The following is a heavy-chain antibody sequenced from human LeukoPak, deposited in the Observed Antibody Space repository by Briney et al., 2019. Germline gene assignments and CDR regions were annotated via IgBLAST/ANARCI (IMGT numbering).Heavy chain of an antibody. J-gene: IGHJ4*02. D-gene: IGHD3-22*01. CDR1: GFTFTNYD. CDR3: AIDRSYEF. CDR2: IRYDGIDK. Sequence: GGSLRLSCAASGFTFTNYDMHWVRQAPGKGLEGVALIRYDGIDKYYTDSVKGRFIISRDNSKNTLYLQLNSLRAEDTAVYYCAIDRSYEFWGQGTVVTVSS. V-gene: IGHV3-30*02.